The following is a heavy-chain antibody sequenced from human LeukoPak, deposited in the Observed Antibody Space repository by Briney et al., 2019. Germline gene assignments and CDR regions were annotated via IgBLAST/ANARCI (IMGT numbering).Heavy chain of an antibody. D-gene: IGHD6-19*01. CDR1: AYSFTSYW. J-gene: IGHJ5*02. CDR3: ARLLLAGAGTLGWFDP. V-gene: IGHV5-51*01. Sequence: GESLKISCKGSAYSFTSYWIGWVRQMPGKGLEWMGIIYPGDSDTRYSPSFQGQVTISADKSISTAYLQWSSLKASDTAMYYCARLLLAGAGTLGWFDPWGQGTLVTVSS. CDR2: IYPGDSDT.